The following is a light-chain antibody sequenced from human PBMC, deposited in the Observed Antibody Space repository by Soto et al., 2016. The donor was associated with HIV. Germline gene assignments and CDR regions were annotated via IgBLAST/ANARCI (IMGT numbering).Light chain of an antibody. CDR2: VAS. CDR1: QDIGSC. J-gene: IGKJ1*01. Sequence: DIQMTQYPSSLSASVGDRVTISCRASQDIGSCLAWYQQKPGKAPKVLVYVASILETGVPSRFSGSGSGADYTLTISGLQPEDFASYYCQQYYTYTFGQGTKVDMK. CDR3: QQYYTYT. V-gene: IGKV1-NL1*01.